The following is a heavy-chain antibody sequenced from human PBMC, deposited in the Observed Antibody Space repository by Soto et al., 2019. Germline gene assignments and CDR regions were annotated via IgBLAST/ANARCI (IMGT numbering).Heavy chain of an antibody. J-gene: IGHJ6*02. V-gene: IGHV3-23*01. CDR3: AKGPTIFGVVISYSFYYGLDI. CDR2: ISSSCAST. D-gene: IGHD3-3*01. CDR1: RLTFSSYA. Sequence: GGSLRLSCAASRLTFSSYAISGFRQAPGKGLEWVSAISSSCASTYSADSVKGRFTISRDDSKNTLYLQMNSLRAEDTAVYYCAKGPTIFGVVISYSFYYGLDIWGQGTTVTVSS.